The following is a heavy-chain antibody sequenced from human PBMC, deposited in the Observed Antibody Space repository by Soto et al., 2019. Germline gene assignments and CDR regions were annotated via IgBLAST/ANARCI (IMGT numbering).Heavy chain of an antibody. D-gene: IGHD1-26*01. CDR3: ARQKAMGATFFDS. CDR1: GGSINNYY. Sequence: QVQLQESGPGLVKPSETLSLTCTVSGGSINNYYWSWIRQPPGKGLEWIAYISYSGHTHYSPSLESRATISVDTSKNQFSLKLTSMTAADTAVYYCARQKAMGATFFDSWGQGALVTVSS. CDR2: ISYSGHT. V-gene: IGHV4-59*08. J-gene: IGHJ4*02.